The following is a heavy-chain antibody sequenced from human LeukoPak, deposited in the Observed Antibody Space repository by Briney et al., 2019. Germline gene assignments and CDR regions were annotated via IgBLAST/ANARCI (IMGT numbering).Heavy chain of an antibody. J-gene: IGHJ6*02. D-gene: IGHD6-6*01. CDR1: GFTFDDYA. V-gene: IGHV3-9*01. CDR3: AKDLAVASHGLDV. Sequence: GGSLRLSCAASGFTFDDYAMHWVRQAPGKGLEWVSGISWISGNIGYADSVKGRFTISRDNAKNSLYLQMNSLRAEDTALYYCAKDLAVASHGLDVWGQGTTVTVSS. CDR2: ISWISGNI.